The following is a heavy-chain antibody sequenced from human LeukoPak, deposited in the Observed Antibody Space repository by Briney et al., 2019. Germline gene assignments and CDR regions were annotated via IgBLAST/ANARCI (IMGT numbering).Heavy chain of an antibody. CDR3: ARDQGIAAAGSLNPVDY. V-gene: IGHV1-2*04. CDR1: GYTFTGYY. D-gene: IGHD6-13*01. CDR2: INPNSGGT. Sequence: ASVKVSCKASGYTFTGYYMHWVRQAPGQGLEWMGWINPNSGGTNYAQKFQGWVTMTRDTSISTAYMELSRLRSDDTAVYYCARDQGIAAAGSLNPVDYWGQGTLVTVSS. J-gene: IGHJ4*02.